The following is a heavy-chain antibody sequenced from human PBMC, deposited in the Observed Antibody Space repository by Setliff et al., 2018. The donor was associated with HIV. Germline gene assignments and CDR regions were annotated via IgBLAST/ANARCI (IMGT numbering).Heavy chain of an antibody. CDR3: TTYSSVYYHSDC. CDR2: IKSKSDGGAV. J-gene: IGHJ4*02. Sequence: PGGSLRLSCAASGFTFRNAWMSWVRQAPGKGLEWVGRIKSKSDGGAVHYAAPVKGRFTISRDDSHDTLYLEMNSLTTEDTAMYYCTTYSSVYYHSDCGGQGTLVTVSS. CDR1: GFTFRNAW. V-gene: IGHV3-15*06. D-gene: IGHD3-22*01.